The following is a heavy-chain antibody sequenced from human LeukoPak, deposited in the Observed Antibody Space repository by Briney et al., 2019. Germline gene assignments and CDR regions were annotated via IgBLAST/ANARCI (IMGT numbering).Heavy chain of an antibody. CDR1: GYNFTCYY. V-gene: IGHV1-2*02. CDR3: ARSDYFYYMDV. Sequence: ALVTVSCKPSGYNFTCYYIHWVRQAPGQGLEWVGWINPSSGGTNHAQSFQGRVTMTRDTSISTAYMVLSRLRSDDTALYYCARSDYFYYMDVWGKGTTVTVSS. J-gene: IGHJ6*03. CDR2: INPSSGGT.